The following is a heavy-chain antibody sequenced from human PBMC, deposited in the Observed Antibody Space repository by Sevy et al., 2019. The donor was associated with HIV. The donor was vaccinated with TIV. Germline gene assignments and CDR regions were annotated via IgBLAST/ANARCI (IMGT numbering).Heavy chain of an antibody. J-gene: IGHJ4*02. CDR1: GFTVSSNY. Sequence: GGSLRLSCAASGFTVSSNYMSWVRQAPGKGLEWVSVIYSGGSTYYADSVKGRFTISRDNSKNTLYLQMTSLRAEDTAVYYCARVGSSGWYVDYWGQGTLVTVSS. CDR2: IYSGGST. D-gene: IGHD6-19*01. V-gene: IGHV3-53*01. CDR3: ARVGSSGWYVDY.